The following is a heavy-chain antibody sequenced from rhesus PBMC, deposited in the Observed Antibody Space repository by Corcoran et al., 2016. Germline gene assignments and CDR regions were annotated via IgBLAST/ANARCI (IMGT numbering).Heavy chain of an antibody. CDR2: INGNSGST. CDR3: ARSVAAAIDY. D-gene: IGHD6-25*01. V-gene: IGHV4-80*01. Sequence: QVQLQESGPGLVKPSETLSLTCAVSGGSFSSYWWSWIRQPPGKGLEWIGEINGNSGSTHSTPSLKSRVTISKAASKNQFSLKLSSVTAADTAVYYCARSVAAAIDYWGQGVLVTVSS. CDR1: GGSFSSYW. J-gene: IGHJ4*01.